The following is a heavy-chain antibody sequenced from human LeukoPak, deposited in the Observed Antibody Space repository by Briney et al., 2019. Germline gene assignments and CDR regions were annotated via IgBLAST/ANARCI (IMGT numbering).Heavy chain of an antibody. J-gene: IGHJ6*03. CDR2: ISSNGGST. CDR3: ARAPDFNWNYGYYYMDV. Sequence: PGGSLRLSCAASGFTFSSYAMHWVRQAPGKGLEYVSAISSNGGSTYYANSVKGRFTISRDNSKNTLYLQMGSLRAEDMAVYYCARAPDFNWNYGYYYMDVWGKGTTVTVSS. D-gene: IGHD3-9*01. V-gene: IGHV3-64*01. CDR1: GFTFSSYA.